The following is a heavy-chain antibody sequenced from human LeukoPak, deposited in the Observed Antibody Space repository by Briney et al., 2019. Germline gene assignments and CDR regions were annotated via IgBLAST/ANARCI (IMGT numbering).Heavy chain of an antibody. CDR3: ARDRHWGYCSSTSCSPTDRYYYYGMDV. J-gene: IGHJ6*02. D-gene: IGHD2-2*01. CDR2: IYRGGST. CDR1: GFTLSSNF. V-gene: IGHV3-66*01. Sequence: GGSLRLSCAASGFTLSSNFMSWVRQAPGKGLGWVSTIYRGGSTKNADSVKGRFTISRDNSKNTLYLQMNSLRAEDTAVYYCARDRHWGYCSSTSCSPTDRYYYYGMDVWGQGTTVTVSS.